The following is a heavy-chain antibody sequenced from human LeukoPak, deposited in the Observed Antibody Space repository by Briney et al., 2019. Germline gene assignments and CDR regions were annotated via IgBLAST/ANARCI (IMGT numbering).Heavy chain of an antibody. J-gene: IGHJ4*02. CDR3: ARDPKWLDY. V-gene: IGHV3-21*06. D-gene: IGHD5-12*01. Sequence: GGSLRLSCAASGFTFSSYSMNWVRQAPGKGLEWVSCISSSSTFIYYADSVKGRFTISKDNAKNALYLQMNSLRAEDTAVYYCARDPKWLDYWGQGTLVTVSS. CDR2: ISSSSTFI. CDR1: GFTFSSYS.